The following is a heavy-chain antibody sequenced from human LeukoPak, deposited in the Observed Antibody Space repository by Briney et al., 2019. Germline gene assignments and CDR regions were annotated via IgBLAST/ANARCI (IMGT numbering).Heavy chain of an antibody. CDR1: GYIFTKYW. CDR2: IYPGDSDT. J-gene: IGHJ4*02. CDR3: ARRVGASYYFDY. D-gene: IGHD1-26*01. V-gene: IGHV5-51*01. Sequence: GESLNLSWKGSGYIFTKYWIGWVRQMTGKGLEWMGIIYPGDSDTRYSPSFQGQVTISADKSISTAYLQWSSLKASDTAMYYCARRVGASYYFDYWGQGTLVTVSS.